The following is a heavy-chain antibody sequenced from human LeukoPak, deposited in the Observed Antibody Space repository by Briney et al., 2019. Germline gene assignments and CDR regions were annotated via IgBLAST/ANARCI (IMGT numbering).Heavy chain of an antibody. CDR3: AKDTFWSGSNWFDP. CDR2: ISGSGGST. J-gene: IGHJ5*02. V-gene: IGHV3-23*01. Sequence: PGGSLRLSCAASGFTFSSHAMSWVRQAPGKGLEWVSAISGSGGSTYYADSVKGRFTISRDNSKNTLYLQMNSLRAEDTAVYYCAKDTFWSGSNWFDPWGQGTLVTVSS. CDR1: GFTFSSHA. D-gene: IGHD3-3*01.